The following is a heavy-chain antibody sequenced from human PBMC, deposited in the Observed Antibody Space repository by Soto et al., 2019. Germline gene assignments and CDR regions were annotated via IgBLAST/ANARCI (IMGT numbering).Heavy chain of an antibody. V-gene: IGHV1-2*04. CDR2: INPNSGGT. D-gene: IGHD5-12*01. CDR3: ARGGYDFPAFDP. CDR1: GYAFTGYY. J-gene: IGHJ5*02. Sequence: ASVKVSCKASGYAFTGYYMHWVRQAPGQGLEWMGWINPNSGGTNYAQKFQGWVTMTRDTSISTAYMELSSLRSEDTAVYYCARGGYDFPAFDPWGQGTLVTVSS.